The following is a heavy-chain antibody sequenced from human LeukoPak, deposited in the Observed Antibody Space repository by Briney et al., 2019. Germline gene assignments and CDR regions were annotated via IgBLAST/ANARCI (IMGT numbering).Heavy chain of an antibody. Sequence: AGGSLRLSCAASGFTFDDYGMSWVRHAPGKGLEWVSGINWNGGSTGYADSVKGRFTISRDNAKNSLYLQMNSLRAEDTALYYCASIAEDPLLTGLPDAFDIWGQGTMVTVSS. V-gene: IGHV3-20*04. CDR3: ASIAEDPLLTGLPDAFDI. CDR2: INWNGGST. D-gene: IGHD3-9*01. J-gene: IGHJ3*02. CDR1: GFTFDDYG.